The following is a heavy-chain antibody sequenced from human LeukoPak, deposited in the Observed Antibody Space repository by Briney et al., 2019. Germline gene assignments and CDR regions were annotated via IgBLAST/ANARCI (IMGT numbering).Heavy chain of an antibody. V-gene: IGHV1-46*01. J-gene: IGHJ4*02. CDR3: ARDSETQLYYYDSSGYCDY. CDR1: GYTFTSYY. Sequence: ASVKLSCKASGYTFTSYYMHWVRQAPGQGLEWMGIINPSGGSTSYAQKFQGRVTMARDTSTSTVYMELSSLRSEDTAVYYCARDSETQLYYYDSSGYCDYWGQGTLVTVSS. CDR2: INPSGGST. D-gene: IGHD3-22*01.